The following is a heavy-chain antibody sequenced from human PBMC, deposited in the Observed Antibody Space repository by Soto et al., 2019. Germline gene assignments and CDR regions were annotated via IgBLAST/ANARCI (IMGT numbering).Heavy chain of an antibody. CDR1: GFTFSSYS. V-gene: IGHV3-21*01. CDR3: ARDSVVVTASTPYFDY. D-gene: IGHD2-21*02. J-gene: IGHJ4*02. CDR2: ISSSSSYI. Sequence: EVQLVESGGGLVKPGGSLRLSCAASGFTFSSYSMNWVRQAPGKGLEWVSSISSSSSYIYYADSVKGRFTISRDNAKNXLYLQMNSLRAEDTAVYYCARDSVVVTASTPYFDYWGQGTLVTVSS.